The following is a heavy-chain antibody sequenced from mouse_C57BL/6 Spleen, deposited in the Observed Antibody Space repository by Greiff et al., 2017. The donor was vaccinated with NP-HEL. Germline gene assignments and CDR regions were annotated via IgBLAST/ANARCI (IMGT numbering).Heavy chain of an antibody. Sequence: VQLKESGPGLVKPSQSLSLTCSVTGYSITSGYYWNWIRQFPGNKLEWMGYISYDGSNNYNPSLKNRISITRDTSKNQFFLKLNSVTTEDTATYYCAIHYYGSSLYYFDYWGQGTTLTVSS. CDR1: GYSITSGYY. J-gene: IGHJ2*01. CDR3: AIHYYGSSLYYFDY. CDR2: ISYDGSN. D-gene: IGHD1-1*01. V-gene: IGHV3-6*01.